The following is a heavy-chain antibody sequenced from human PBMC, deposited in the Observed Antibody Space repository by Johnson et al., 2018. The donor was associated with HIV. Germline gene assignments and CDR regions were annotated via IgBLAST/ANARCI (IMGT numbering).Heavy chain of an antibody. CDR1: GFTFSSYA. CDR3: ARDGDSSGPLHDAFDI. J-gene: IGHJ3*02. Sequence: VQLVESGGGVVQPGGSLRLSCAASGFTFSSYAMSWVRQAPGKGLEWVSAISGSGGSTYYADSVKGRFTISRDNSKNTLYLQMNSLRAEDTAVYYCARDGDSSGPLHDAFDIWGQGTMVTVSS. CDR2: ISGSGGST. D-gene: IGHD3-22*01. V-gene: IGHV3-23*04.